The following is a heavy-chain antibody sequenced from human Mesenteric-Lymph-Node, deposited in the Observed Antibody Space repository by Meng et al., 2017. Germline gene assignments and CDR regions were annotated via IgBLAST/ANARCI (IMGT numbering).Heavy chain of an antibody. CDR2: IDQSGSA. Sequence: TLSLTCSVSGASVRLNSYWSWVRQSPGKGLEWIGQIDQSGSAYYRPSLNSRVTMSIDKSKNQFFLRLTSVTAADTAVYYCARADIYPWVLDYWGQGTLVTVSS. J-gene: IGHJ4*02. CDR1: GASVRLNSY. CDR3: ARADIYPWVLDY. V-gene: IGHV4-4*02. D-gene: IGHD3-9*01.